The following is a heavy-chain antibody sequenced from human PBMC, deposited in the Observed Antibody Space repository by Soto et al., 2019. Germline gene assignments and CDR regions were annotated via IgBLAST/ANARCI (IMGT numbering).Heavy chain of an antibody. CDR3: AAGLYWYFDL. Sequence: PSETLSLTCTVSGGSISSYYWHWIRQSPGKGLEWIGYIYYSGTTNYNPSLKSRVTISLDTSKNQFSLKLSSVPAADTAVYYCAAGLYWYFDLWGRGTLVTVSS. J-gene: IGHJ2*01. CDR1: GGSISSYY. D-gene: IGHD6-13*01. V-gene: IGHV4-59*08. CDR2: IYYSGTT.